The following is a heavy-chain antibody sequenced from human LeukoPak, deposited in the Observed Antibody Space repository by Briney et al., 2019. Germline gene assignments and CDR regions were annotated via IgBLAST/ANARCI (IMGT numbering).Heavy chain of an antibody. CDR2: IASNGGST. CDR1: GFTFSSYE. Sequence: GGSLRLSCAASGFTFSSYEMNWVRQAPGKGLESVSAIASNGGSTYYADSVKGRFTISRDNSKNTLYLQMSSLRAGDTAVYYCVKAIRGVAGGEGDYWGQGTLVTVSS. CDR3: VKAIRGVAGGEGDY. V-gene: IGHV3-64D*06. D-gene: IGHD2-15*01. J-gene: IGHJ4*02.